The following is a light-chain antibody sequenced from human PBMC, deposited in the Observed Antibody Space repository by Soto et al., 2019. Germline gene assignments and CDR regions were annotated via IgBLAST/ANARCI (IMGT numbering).Light chain of an antibody. CDR3: ETWDSNTRV. J-gene: IGLJ3*02. CDR2: LEGSGSN. CDR1: SGHSSYI. V-gene: IGLV4-60*02. Sequence: QLVLTQPSSASASLGSWGKLTCTLSSGHSSYIIAWHQQQPGKAPRYLMKLEGSGSNNKGSGVPDRFSGSSSGADRYLTISNLQFEDEADYYCETWDSNTRVFGGGTKVTVL.